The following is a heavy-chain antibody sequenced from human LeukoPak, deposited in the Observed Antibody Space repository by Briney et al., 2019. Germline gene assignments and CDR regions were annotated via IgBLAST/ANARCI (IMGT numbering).Heavy chain of an antibody. Sequence: SETLSLTCTVSGGSISSPSYYWRWIRPPPGKGQEWIGSVHYRGSTYYNPSLKSRVTIAVDTSKNQFSLRLTTVIAGDTGIYFCARHRWDDYDSSNKCFDSWGQGTLVTVSS. CDR3: ARHRWDDYDSSNKCFDS. CDR2: VHYRGST. D-gene: IGHD3-22*01. V-gene: IGHV4-39*01. CDR1: GGSISSPSYY. J-gene: IGHJ5*01.